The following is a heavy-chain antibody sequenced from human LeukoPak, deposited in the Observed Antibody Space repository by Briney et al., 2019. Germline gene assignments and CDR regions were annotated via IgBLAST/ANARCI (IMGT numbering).Heavy chain of an antibody. CDR3: AREAAP. CDR2: ISTSSSTI. Sequence: GGSLRLSCTASGFTFSSYAMNWVRQAPGKGLEWVSYISTSSSTIYYADSVKGRFTISRDNAKNSLYLQMNSLRAEDTAVYYCAREAAPWGQGTLVTVSS. J-gene: IGHJ4*02. V-gene: IGHV3-48*01. CDR1: GFTFSSYA. D-gene: IGHD6-13*01.